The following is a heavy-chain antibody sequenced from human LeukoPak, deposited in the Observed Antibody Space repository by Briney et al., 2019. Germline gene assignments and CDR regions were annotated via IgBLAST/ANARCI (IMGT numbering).Heavy chain of an antibody. CDR1: GGTFSSYA. J-gene: IGHJ6*02. V-gene: IGHV1-69*13. CDR2: IIPIFGTA. Sequence: SVKVSCKASGGTFSSYAISWVRQAPGQGLEWMGGIIPIFGTANYAQKFQGRVTITADESTSTAYMELSSLRSEDTAVYYCAREASGSYFGMDVWGQGTAVTVSS. D-gene: IGHD1-26*01. CDR3: AREASGSYFGMDV.